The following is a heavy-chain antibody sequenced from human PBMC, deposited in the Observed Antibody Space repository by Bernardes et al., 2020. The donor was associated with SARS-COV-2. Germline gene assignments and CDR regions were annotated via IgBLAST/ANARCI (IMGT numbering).Heavy chain of an antibody. CDR2: ISAFNGYT. CDR3: ARALISDCSGGSCYPDYGDYFDY. CDR1: GYTFTAYV. V-gene: IGHV1-18*01. J-gene: IGHJ4*02. Sequence: ASVKVSCKTSGYTFTAYVIMWVRQAPGQGLESMGWISAFNGYTNYAQKFQGRVTMTTDTSTSTAYMELRGLRSDDTAVYYCARALISDCSGGSCYPDYGDYFDYWGQGVLVTVSS. D-gene: IGHD2-15*01.